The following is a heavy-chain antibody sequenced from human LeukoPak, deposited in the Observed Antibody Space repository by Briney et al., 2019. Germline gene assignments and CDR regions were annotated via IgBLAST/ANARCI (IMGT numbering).Heavy chain of an antibody. D-gene: IGHD3-10*01. V-gene: IGHV3-9*01. Sequence: LTGGSLRLSGAGSGFTFDDYAMHWVRQAPGKGLEWVSGISWNSGSIGYADSVKGRFTISRDNSKNTLYLQMNSLRAEDTAVYYCAKDRFEWFGIRAKDCWGQGTLVTVSS. CDR3: AKDRFEWFGIRAKDC. CDR1: GFTFDDYA. J-gene: IGHJ4*02. CDR2: ISWNSGSI.